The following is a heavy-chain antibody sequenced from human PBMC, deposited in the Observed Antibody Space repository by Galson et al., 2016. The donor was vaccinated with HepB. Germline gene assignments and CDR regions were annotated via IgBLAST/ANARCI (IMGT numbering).Heavy chain of an antibody. V-gene: IGHV2-5*01. Sequence: PALVTPTQTLTLTCTFSGFSFSTVGGVGWVRQPPGKALEWLALIYWHDDKRYSPSLKSRLAITKDTSINPVVLTMTNMEPVDTATHYCVYKPSEAFAIWGQGTVVTVSS. J-gene: IGHJ3*02. CDR3: VYKPSEAFAI. CDR2: IYWHDDK. CDR1: GFSFSTVGG.